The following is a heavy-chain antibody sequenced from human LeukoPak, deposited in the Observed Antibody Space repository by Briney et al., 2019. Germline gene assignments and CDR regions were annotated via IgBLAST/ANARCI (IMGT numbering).Heavy chain of an antibody. V-gene: IGHV4-38-2*02. Sequence: SETLSLTCTVSGYSISSGYYWGWIRQPPGKGLEWIGSIYHSGSTYYNPSLKSRVTISVDTSKNQFSLKLSSVTAADTAVYYCARILTGTTEDDYWGQGTLVTVSS. CDR1: GYSISSGYY. D-gene: IGHD1-20*01. CDR3: ARILTGTTEDDY. CDR2: IYHSGST. J-gene: IGHJ4*02.